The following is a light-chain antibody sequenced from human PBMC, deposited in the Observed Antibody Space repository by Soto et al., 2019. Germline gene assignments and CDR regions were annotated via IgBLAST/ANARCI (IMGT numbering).Light chain of an antibody. J-gene: IGLJ2*01. V-gene: IGLV2-14*03. CDR3: GSYPISSTLMI. Sequence: QSALTQPASVSGSPGQSITISCSGTPSDIGAYNYVSWYQHLPGKAPKVIIYDVTNRPSGVSSRFSGSKSGTTASLTISGLQAEDEANYDCGSYPISSTLMIFGGGTKVTVL. CDR2: DVT. CDR1: PSDIGAYNY.